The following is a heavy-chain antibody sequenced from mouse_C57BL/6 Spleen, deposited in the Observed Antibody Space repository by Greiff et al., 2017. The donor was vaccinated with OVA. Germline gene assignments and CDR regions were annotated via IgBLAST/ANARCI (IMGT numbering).Heavy chain of an antibody. CDR1: GYTFTEYT. CDR3: ARHEDGVLGQGYYYAMDY. D-gene: IGHD4-1*01. V-gene: IGHV1-62-2*01. J-gene: IGHJ4*01. Sequence: VQLQQSGAELVKPGASVKLSCKASGYTFTEYTIHWVKQRSGQGLEWIGWFYPGSGSIKYNEKFKDKATLTADKSSSTVYMELSRLTSEDSAVYFCARHEDGVLGQGYYYAMDYWGQGTSVTVSS. CDR2: FYPGSGSI.